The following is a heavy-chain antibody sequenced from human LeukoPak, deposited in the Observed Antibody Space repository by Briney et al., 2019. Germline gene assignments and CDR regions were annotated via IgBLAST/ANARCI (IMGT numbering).Heavy chain of an antibody. CDR1: GYSISSGYY. D-gene: IGHD2-21*01. CDR3: ARVRVWWPRYISSEAMDV. V-gene: IGHV4-38-2*02. Sequence: PSETLSLTCTVSGYSISSGYYWGWIRQPPGKGLEWIGSIYHSGSTYYNPSLKSRVTISVDTSKNQFSLKLSSVTAADTAVYYCARVRVWWPRYISSEAMDVWGKGTTVTVSS. CDR2: IYHSGST. J-gene: IGHJ6*03.